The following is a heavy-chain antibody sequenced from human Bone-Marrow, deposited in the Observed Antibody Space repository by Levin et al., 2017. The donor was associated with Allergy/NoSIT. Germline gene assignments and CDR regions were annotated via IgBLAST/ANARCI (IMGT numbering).Heavy chain of an antibody. CDR1: GYSFTSYW. Sequence: GESLKISCKGSGYSFTSYWIGWVRQMPGKGLEWMGIIYPGDSDTRYSPSFQGQVTISADKSISTACLQWSSLKASDTAMYYCARRALNRDYSLPYYYYYMDVWGKGTTVTVSS. V-gene: IGHV5-51*01. J-gene: IGHJ6*03. D-gene: IGHD4-11*01. CDR3: ARRALNRDYSLPYYYYYMDV. CDR2: IYPGDSDT.